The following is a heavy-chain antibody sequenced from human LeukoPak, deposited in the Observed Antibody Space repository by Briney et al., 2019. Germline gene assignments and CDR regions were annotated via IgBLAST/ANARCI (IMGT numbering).Heavy chain of an antibody. CDR2: TRNKANSYTT. CDR1: GFTFSDHY. Sequence: GGSQRLSCAASGFTFSDHYMDWVRQAPGKGLEWVGRTRNKANSYTTEYAASVKGRFTISRDDSKNSLYLQMNSLKTEDTAVYYCARTQNAYCGGDCYYYWYFDLWGRGTLVTVSS. CDR3: ARTQNAYCGGDCYYYWYFDL. D-gene: IGHD2-21*02. V-gene: IGHV3-72*01. J-gene: IGHJ2*01.